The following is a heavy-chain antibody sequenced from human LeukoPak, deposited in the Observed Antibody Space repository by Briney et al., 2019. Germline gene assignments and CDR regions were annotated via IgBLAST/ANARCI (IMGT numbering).Heavy chain of an antibody. CDR1: GFTFSSYA. CDR3: GRDIQLSY. V-gene: IGHV3-23*01. Sequence: GGSLRLSCAASGFTFSSYAMSWDRQAPGKGLEWVSAISGSGGSTYYADSVKGRFTISRDNSNTTLYLQMGSLRAGDTAVYFCGRDIQLSYLGQGTLVTVSS. J-gene: IGHJ4*02. CDR2: ISGSGGST. D-gene: IGHD1-1*01.